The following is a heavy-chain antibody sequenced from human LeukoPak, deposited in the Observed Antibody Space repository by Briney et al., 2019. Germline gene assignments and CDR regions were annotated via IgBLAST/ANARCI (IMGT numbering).Heavy chain of an antibody. CDR2: IATDGRDK. V-gene: IGHV3-30*18. CDR1: GFTFSNFW. Sequence: GESLRLSCTASGFTFSNFWMGWVRQAPGKGLEWVAVIATDGRDKKYADSVKGRFTISRDNSKNTLYLEMNSLRPEDTAVYHCAKDSKVAAAGYFFDSWGQGTLVTVSS. D-gene: IGHD6-13*01. CDR3: AKDSKVAAAGYFFDS. J-gene: IGHJ4*02.